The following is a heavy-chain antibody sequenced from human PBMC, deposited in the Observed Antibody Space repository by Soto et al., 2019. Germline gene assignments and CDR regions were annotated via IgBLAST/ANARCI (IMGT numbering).Heavy chain of an antibody. CDR3: AKVRGEYQLLAVFDY. V-gene: IGHV3-30*18. J-gene: IGHJ4*02. D-gene: IGHD2-2*01. CDR1: GFTFSYYG. CDR2: MSYEGTTE. Sequence: QVQLVESGGGVVQPGRSLRLSCAASGFTFSYYGMHWVRQAPGKGLEWMAVMSYEGTTEYYADSVRGRFTVSRDNSKNTLYLQKNRLRAEDTAVYYWAKVRGEYQLLAVFDYWGQGTLVTVSS.